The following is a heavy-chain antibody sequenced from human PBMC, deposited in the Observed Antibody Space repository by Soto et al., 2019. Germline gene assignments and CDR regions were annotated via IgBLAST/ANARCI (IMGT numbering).Heavy chain of an antibody. CDR3: TSGIVPITY. CDR2: IYSGGST. CDR1: GFTVGSNY. D-gene: IGHD2-21*01. J-gene: IGHJ4*02. V-gene: IGHV3-53*01. Sequence: PGGSLRLSCAASGFTVGSNYMTWVRQAPGKGLEWVSVIYSGGSTYYADSVKGRFTISRDNSKNMLYLQMNSLRAEDTAVYYCTSGIVPITYWGQGTLVTVSS.